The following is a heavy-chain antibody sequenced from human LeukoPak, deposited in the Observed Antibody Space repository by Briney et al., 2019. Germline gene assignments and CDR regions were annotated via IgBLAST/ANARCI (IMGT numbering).Heavy chain of an antibody. CDR2: IRSKAYGGTT. V-gene: IGHV3-49*03. D-gene: IGHD2-8*01. Sequence: PGGSLRLSCTASGFTFGDYAVSWFRQAPGKGLEWVGFIRSKAYGGTTEYAASVKGRFTISRDDSKSIAYLQMNSLKTEDTAVYYCTREYDYFDYWGQGTLVTVSS. J-gene: IGHJ4*02. CDR3: TREYDYFDY. CDR1: GFTFGDYA.